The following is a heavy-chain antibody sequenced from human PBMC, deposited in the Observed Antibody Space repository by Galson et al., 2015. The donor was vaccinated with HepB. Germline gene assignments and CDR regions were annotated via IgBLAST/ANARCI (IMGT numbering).Heavy chain of an antibody. V-gene: IGHV3-30*03. CDR2: ISNDGSFD. CDR3: GRSRAGSSWYSVDY. CDR1: GFTFSGYG. Sequence: SLRLSCAASGFTFSGYGMQWVRQAPGKGLEWVAVISNDGSFDYSADSVKGRFTISRDNSKNTLFLLINSLRVEDSALYFCGRSRAGSSWYSVDYWGQGTLVTVSS. J-gene: IGHJ4*02. D-gene: IGHD6-13*01.